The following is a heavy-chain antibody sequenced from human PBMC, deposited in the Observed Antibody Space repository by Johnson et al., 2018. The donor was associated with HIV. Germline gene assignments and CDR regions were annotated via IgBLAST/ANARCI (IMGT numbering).Heavy chain of an antibody. J-gene: IGHJ3*01. CDR2: IKQDGSEK. CDR3: ARAEIYEGRVGDFAFDL. V-gene: IGHV3-7*03. CDR1: GFSISSNY. D-gene: IGHD3-10*01. Sequence: VQLVESGGGLVQPGGSLRLSCAASGFSISSNYMSWIRQAPGKGLEWVANIKQDGSEKYYVDSVKGRLTISRDNSKNTLYLQMKSLRAEDTALYYCARAEIYEGRVGDFAFDLWGRGTMVTVAS.